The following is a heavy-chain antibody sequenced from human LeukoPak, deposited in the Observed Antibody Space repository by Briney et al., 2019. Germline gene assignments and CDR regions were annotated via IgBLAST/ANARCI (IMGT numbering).Heavy chain of an antibody. J-gene: IGHJ4*02. Sequence: ASVKVSCKASGYTFTSYDINWVRQATGQGLEWMGWMNPNSGNTGYAQKFQGRVTMTRNTSISTAYMELSSLRSEDTAVYYCARDPGIAAAGQNWGQGTLVTVSS. CDR2: MNPNSGNT. CDR1: GYTFTSYD. D-gene: IGHD6-13*01. CDR3: ARDPGIAAAGQN. V-gene: IGHV1-8*01.